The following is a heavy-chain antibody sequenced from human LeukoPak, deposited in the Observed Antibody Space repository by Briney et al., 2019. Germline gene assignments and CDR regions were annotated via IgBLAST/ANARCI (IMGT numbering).Heavy chain of an antibody. J-gene: IGHJ3*02. Sequence: SETLSLTCTVSGGSISSYYWSWIRQPAGKGLEWIGRIYTSGSTNYNPSLKSRVTMSVDTSKNQFSLKLSSVTAADTAVYYCARACSSTSCYTVWAFDIWGQGTMVTVSS. V-gene: IGHV4-4*07. CDR2: IYTSGST. D-gene: IGHD2-2*02. CDR3: ARACSSTSCYTVWAFDI. CDR1: GGSISSYY.